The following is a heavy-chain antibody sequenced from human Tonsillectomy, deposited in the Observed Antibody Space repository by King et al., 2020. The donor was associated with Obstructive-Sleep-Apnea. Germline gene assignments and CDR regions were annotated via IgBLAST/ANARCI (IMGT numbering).Heavy chain of an antibody. CDR3: ASVLRYFDWLGTGYYFDL. V-gene: IGHV3-7*01. J-gene: IGHJ2*01. Sequence: VQLVESGGGLVQPGGSLRLSCAASGLTFSNFWMSWVRQAPGKGLEWVANIKQNGSEKYYVDSVKGRFTISRDNAKNSLYLQMNRLRAEDTAVYYCASVLRYFDWLGTGYYFDLWVRGTLVTVSS. CDR2: IKQNGSEK. CDR1: GLTFSNFW. D-gene: IGHD3-9*01.